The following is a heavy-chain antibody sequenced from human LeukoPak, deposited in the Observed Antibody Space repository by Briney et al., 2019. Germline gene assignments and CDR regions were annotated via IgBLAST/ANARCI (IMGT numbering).Heavy chain of an antibody. V-gene: IGHV3-9*01. D-gene: IGHD3-22*01. CDR3: AKGGEYYYDSSFDY. J-gene: IGHJ4*02. CDR1: GFTFDDYA. Sequence: SRSLRLSCAASGFTFDDYAMHWVRQAPGKGLEWVSGISWNSGSIGYADSVKGRFTISRDNAKNSLYLQMNSLRAEDTALYYCAKGGEYYYDSSFDYWGQGTLVTVSS. CDR2: ISWNSGSI.